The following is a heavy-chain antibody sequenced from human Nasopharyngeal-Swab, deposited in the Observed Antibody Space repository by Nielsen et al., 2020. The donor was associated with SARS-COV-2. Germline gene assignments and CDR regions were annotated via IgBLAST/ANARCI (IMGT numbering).Heavy chain of an antibody. V-gene: IGHV3-21*01. Sequence: GESLKISCAASGFTFSSYSMNWVRQAPGKGLEWVSSFSSSSSYIYYADSVKGRFTISRDNAKNSLYLQMNSLRAEDTAVYYCARERLGELFVDYWGQGTLVTVSS. J-gene: IGHJ4*02. CDR1: GFTFSSYS. CDR2: FSSSSSYI. D-gene: IGHD3-16*01. CDR3: ARERLGELFVDY.